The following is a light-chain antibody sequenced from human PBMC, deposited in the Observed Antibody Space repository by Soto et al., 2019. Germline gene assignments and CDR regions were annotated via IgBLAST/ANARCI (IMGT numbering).Light chain of an antibody. CDR3: CSYAGSYTYV. CDR2: DVT. Sequence: QSALAQPRSVSGSPGQSVTISCTGTSSDVGGYNYVSWYQHHPGKAPKLMIYDVTKRPPGVRDRFSASKSGNTASLTISGLQAEDEADYYCCSYAGSYTYVFGTGTKV. CDR1: SSDVGGYNY. J-gene: IGLJ1*01. V-gene: IGLV2-11*01.